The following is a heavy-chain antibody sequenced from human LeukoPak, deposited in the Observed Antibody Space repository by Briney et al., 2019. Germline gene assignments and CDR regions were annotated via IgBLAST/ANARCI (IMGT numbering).Heavy chain of an antibody. V-gene: IGHV3-21*01. J-gene: IGHJ4*02. Sequence: GGSLRLSCAASGFTFNTYSLDWVRQAPGKGLEWVSSISHNSNYIYYADSVKGRFTVSRDNAKNSLFLQMNSLRAEDTAVYYCAGGGQNWGQGTLDPVPS. CDR3: AGGGQN. CDR1: GFTFNTYS. CDR2: ISHNSNYI.